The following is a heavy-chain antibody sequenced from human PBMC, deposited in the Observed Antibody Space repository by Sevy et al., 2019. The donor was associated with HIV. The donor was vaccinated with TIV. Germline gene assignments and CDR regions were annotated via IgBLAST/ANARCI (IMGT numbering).Heavy chain of an antibody. V-gene: IGHV4-59*08. CDR3: AGENAWGRGYS. J-gene: IGHJ4*02. CDR1: GGSITSLY. CDR2: IYYNGHI. D-gene: IGHD1-26*01. Sequence: SETLSLTCTVSGGSITSLYWNWIRQPPGKGLEWIANIYYNGHINYNPSLKSRLTLSLDTSNNQFSLRLSYVTAADTAMYYCAGENAWGRGYSWGQGTLVTVSS.